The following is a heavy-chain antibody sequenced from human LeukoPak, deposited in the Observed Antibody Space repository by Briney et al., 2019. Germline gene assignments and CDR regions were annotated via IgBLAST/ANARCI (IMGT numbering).Heavy chain of an antibody. D-gene: IGHD2-2*01. Sequence: GGSLRLSCAASGFTFSSYAMSWVRQAPGKGLEWVSAISGGGGSTYYADSVKGRFTISRDNSKNTLYLQMNSLRAEDTAVYYCAKGTDIVVVPAAPVDYWGQGTLVTVSS. CDR3: AKGTDIVVVPAAPVDY. V-gene: IGHV3-23*01. CDR1: GFTFSSYA. J-gene: IGHJ4*02. CDR2: ISGGGGST.